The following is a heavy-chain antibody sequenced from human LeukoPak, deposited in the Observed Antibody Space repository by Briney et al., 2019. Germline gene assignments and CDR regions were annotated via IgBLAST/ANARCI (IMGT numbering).Heavy chain of an antibody. V-gene: IGHV4-59*02. J-gene: IGHJ3*02. D-gene: IGHD3-9*01. CDR1: GASVSRNW. CDR3: ARDGDILTGPDAFDI. Sequence: SETLSLTCTVSGASVSRNWWSWVRQPPGKGLEWIGYIYYSGSTNYNPSLKSRVTISVDTSKNQFSLKLSSVTAADTAVYYCARDGDILTGPDAFDIWGQGTMVTVSS. CDR2: IYYSGST.